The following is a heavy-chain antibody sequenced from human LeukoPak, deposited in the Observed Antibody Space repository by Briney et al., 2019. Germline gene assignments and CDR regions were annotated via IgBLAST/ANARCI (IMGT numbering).Heavy chain of an antibody. CDR2: ISAYNGNT. CDR3: ARVGFTMVRGVNPLRMDV. J-gene: IGHJ6*04. D-gene: IGHD3-10*01. V-gene: IGHV1-18*01. Sequence: ASVKVSCKASGYTFTSYGISWVRQAPGQGLEWMGWISAYNGNTNYAQKLQGRVTMTTDTSTSTAYMELRSLRSDDTAVYYCARVGFTMVRGVNPLRMDVWGKGTTVTVSS. CDR1: GYTFTSYG.